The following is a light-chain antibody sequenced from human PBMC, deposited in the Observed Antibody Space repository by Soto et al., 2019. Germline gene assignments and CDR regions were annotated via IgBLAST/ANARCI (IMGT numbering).Light chain of an antibody. Sequence: DIRMTQSPSTLSAAVGDRVTITCRASQSIAIWLAWYHQKPGKAPKALIYDASSLERGVPSRFRGSGSGTEFTLTITSLQPDDFATYYCQHYGSYPWTFGQGTRVEV. CDR2: DAS. CDR1: QSIAIW. CDR3: QHYGSYPWT. J-gene: IGKJ1*01. V-gene: IGKV1-5*01.